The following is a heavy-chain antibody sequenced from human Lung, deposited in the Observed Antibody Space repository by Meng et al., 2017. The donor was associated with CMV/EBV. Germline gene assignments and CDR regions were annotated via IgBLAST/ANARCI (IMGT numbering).Heavy chain of an antibody. CDR1: GYTFTGYY. V-gene: IGHV1-2*02. CDR2: INPNSGGT. J-gene: IGHJ4*02. CDR3: ARPPVSEDIVVVPADNY. Sequence: XXXSCXASGYTFTGYYMHWVRQAPGQGLEWMGWINPNSGGTNYAQKFQGRVTMTRDTSISTAYMELSRLRSDDTAVYYCARPPVSEDIVVVPADNYWDQGTXVTVSS. D-gene: IGHD2-2*01.